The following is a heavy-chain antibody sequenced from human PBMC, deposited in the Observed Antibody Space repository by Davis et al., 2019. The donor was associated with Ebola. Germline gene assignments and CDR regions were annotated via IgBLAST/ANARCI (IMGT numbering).Heavy chain of an antibody. CDR3: ATEGRNSGPDFDC. V-gene: IGHV3-72*01. D-gene: IGHD1-26*01. CDR1: GLTASNLY. CDR2: TKNKADGYAT. J-gene: IGHJ4*02. Sequence: PGGSLRLSCAVSGLTASNLYLNWVRQAPGKGLEWVGRTKNKADGYATEYAASVKGRFTIPRDASKNSVYLQMNSLKTEDTAMYYCATEGRNSGPDFDCWGQGTLVTVSS.